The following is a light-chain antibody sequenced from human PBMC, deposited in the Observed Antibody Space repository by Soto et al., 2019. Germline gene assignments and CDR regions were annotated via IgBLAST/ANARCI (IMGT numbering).Light chain of an antibody. CDR2: DNN. Sequence: QSVLTQPPSVSAAPGQKVTISCSGSNSNIGNNYVSWYQQLPGTAPKLLIYDNNKRPSGIPDRFSGSKSDTSATLGITGLQTGDEADYYCVPWDGNVSAGRVVFGGGTKLTVL. J-gene: IGLJ2*01. V-gene: IGLV1-51*01. CDR3: VPWDGNVSAGRVV. CDR1: NSNIGNNY.